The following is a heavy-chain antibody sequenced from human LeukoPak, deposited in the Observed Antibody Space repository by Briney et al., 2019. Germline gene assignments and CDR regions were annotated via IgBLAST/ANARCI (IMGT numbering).Heavy chain of an antibody. CDR2: IIPIFGTA. CDR3: ARGDSSGYYSSFDY. CDR1: GGTFSSYA. V-gene: IGHV1-69*05. J-gene: IGHJ4*02. D-gene: IGHD3-22*01. Sequence: ASVKVSCKASGGTFSSYAISWVRQAPGQGLEWMGVIIPIFGTANYAQKFQGRVTITTDESTSTAYMELSSLRSEDTAVYYCARGDSSGYYSSFDYWGQGTLVTVSS.